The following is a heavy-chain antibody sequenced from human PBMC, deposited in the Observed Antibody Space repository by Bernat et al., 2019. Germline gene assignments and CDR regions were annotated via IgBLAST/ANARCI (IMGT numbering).Heavy chain of an antibody. CDR1: GFTFSSYG. CDR3: AKDWTMVRGVPTPPDDY. V-gene: IGHV3-30*18. D-gene: IGHD3-10*01. Sequence: QVQLVESGGGVVQPGRSLRLSCAASGFTFSSYGMHWVRQAPGKGLEWVAVISYDGSDKYYAESVKGRFTISRDNSKNTLYLQLNSLRAEDTAVYYCAKDWTMVRGVPTPPDDYWGQGTLVTVSS. J-gene: IGHJ4*02. CDR2: ISYDGSDK.